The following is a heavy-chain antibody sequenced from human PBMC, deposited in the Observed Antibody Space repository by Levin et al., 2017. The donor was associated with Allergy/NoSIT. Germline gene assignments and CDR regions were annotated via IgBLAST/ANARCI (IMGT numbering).Heavy chain of an antibody. CDR3: ARRYYGLGTYYMDV. Sequence: GGALRLSCAASGFTVSSNYMSWVRQAPGKGLEWVALRERGGTTDEEDTVKGRFTISRDNSNNTLYLQMNSLRAEDTAVYYCARRYYGLGTYYMDVWGKGTTVTVAS. D-gene: IGHD3-10*01. V-gene: IGHV3-66*01. CDR1: GFTVSSNY. CDR2: RERGGTT. J-gene: IGHJ6*03.